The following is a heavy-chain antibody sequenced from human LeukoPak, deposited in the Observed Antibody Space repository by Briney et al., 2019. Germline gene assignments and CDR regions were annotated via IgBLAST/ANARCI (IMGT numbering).Heavy chain of an antibody. CDR2: FDPEDGET. J-gene: IGHJ4*02. D-gene: IGHD1-26*01. Sequence: EASVKVSCKASGGTFSSYAISWVRQAPGKGLEWMGGFDPEDGETIYAQKFQGRVTMTEDTSTDTAYMELSSLRSEDTAVYYCATEGRRELAFDYWGQGTLVTVSS. V-gene: IGHV1-24*01. CDR3: ATEGRRELAFDY. CDR1: GGTFSSYA.